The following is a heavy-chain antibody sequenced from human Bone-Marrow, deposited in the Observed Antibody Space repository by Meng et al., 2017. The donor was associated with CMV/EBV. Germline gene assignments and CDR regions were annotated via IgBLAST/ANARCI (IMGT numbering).Heavy chain of an antibody. D-gene: IGHD3-9*01. CDR2: INPSGGST. J-gene: IGHJ5*02. CDR3: ARDLYDILTGYYTTRGWFDP. Sequence: ASVKVSCKASGYTFTSYYMHWVRQAPGQGLEWMGIINPSGGSTSYAQKFQGRVTMTRDTSTSTVYMELSSLRSEDTAVYYCARDLYDILTGYYTTRGWFDPWAQGTLVTVSS. CDR1: GYTFTSYY. V-gene: IGHV1-46*01.